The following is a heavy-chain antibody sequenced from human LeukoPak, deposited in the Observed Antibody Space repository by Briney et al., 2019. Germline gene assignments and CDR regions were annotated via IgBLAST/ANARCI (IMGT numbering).Heavy chain of an antibody. D-gene: IGHD2-15*01. J-gene: IGHJ6*03. CDR2: ISGSGGST. V-gene: IGHV3-23*01. CDR1: GFTFSSYA. Sequence: GGSLRLSCAASGFTFSSYAMSWVRQAPGKGLEWVSAISGSGGSTYYADSVKGRFTISRDNSKNTLYLQMNSLRAEDTAIYYCAKNGDRGAYCSGGSCYPYYYYNMDVWGKGTTVTISS. CDR3: AKNGDRGAYCSGGSCYPYYYYNMDV.